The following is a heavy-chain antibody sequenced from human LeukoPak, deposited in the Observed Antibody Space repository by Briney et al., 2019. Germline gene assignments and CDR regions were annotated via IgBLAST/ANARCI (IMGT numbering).Heavy chain of an antibody. Sequence: SVKVSCKASGYTFTGYYMHWVRQAPGQGLEWMGGIIPIFGTANYAQKFQGRVTITADKSTSTAYMELSSLRSEDTAVYYCARVAGAGLGMDVWGKGTTVTVSS. CDR3: ARVAGAGLGMDV. J-gene: IGHJ6*03. V-gene: IGHV1-69*06. CDR1: GYTFTGYY. D-gene: IGHD3-16*01. CDR2: IIPIFGTA.